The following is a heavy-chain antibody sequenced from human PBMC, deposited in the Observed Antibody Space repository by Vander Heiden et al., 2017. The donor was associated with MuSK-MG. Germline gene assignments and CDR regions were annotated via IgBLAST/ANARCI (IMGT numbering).Heavy chain of an antibody. J-gene: IGHJ6*03. CDR3: ARVARYSYGSSYYYMDV. D-gene: IGHD5-18*01. V-gene: IGHV4-4*07. Sequence: QVQLQESGPGLVKPSETLSLTCTVSGGSISSYYCSWIRQPAGKGLEWIGRIYTSGSTNYNPSLKSRVTMSVDTSKNQFSLKLSSVTAADTAVYYCARVARYSYGSSYYYMDVWGKGTTVTVSS. CDR2: IYTSGST. CDR1: GGSISSYY.